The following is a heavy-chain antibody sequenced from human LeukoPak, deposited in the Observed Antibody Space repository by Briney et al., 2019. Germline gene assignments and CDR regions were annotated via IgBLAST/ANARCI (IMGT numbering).Heavy chain of an antibody. CDR2: INWNGGST. CDR1: GFTFDDYG. CDR3: ARDRTLRSDYYYYMDV. J-gene: IGHJ6*03. V-gene: IGHV3-20*04. Sequence: PGGSLRLSCAASGFTFDDYGMSWVRQAPGKGLEWVSGINWNGGSTGYADSVKGRFTISRDNSKNTLYLQMNSLRAEDTAVYYCARDRTLRSDYYYYMDVWGKGTTVTVSS. D-gene: IGHD3-3*01.